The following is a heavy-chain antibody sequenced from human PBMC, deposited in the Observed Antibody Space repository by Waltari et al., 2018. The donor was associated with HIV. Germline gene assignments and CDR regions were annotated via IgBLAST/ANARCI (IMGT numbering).Heavy chain of an antibody. D-gene: IGHD6-19*01. CDR1: SGSVNAGSYY. V-gene: IGHV4-61*02. CDR3: AAGWRAFDY. CDR2: IHTTGNT. Sequence: QVQLQESGPGLVEPSKTLSLTCTVSSGSVNAGSYYWSWIRQPAGEGLEWIGHIHTTGNTDYKASLKSRVTISVDMSKNQFSLKMTSVTAADTAVYYCAAGWRAFDYWGQGTLVTVSS. J-gene: IGHJ4*02.